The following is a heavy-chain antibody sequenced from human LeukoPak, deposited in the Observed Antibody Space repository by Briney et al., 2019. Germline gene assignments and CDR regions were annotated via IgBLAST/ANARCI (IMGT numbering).Heavy chain of an antibody. V-gene: IGHV1-2*02. Sequence: SVKVSCKASGYTFTCYYMHWVRQAPGQGLEWMGWLNPNSGDTKYAQKFQGRVTMTRDTSISTGYMELSRLRSDDTAVYYCARKYDILTGNDNWFDPWGQGTLVTVSS. CDR3: ARKYDILTGNDNWFDP. CDR1: GYTFTCYY. J-gene: IGHJ5*02. CDR2: LNPNSGDT. D-gene: IGHD3-9*01.